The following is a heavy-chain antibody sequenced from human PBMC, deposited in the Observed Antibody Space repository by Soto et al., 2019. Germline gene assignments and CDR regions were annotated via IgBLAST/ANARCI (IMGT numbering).Heavy chain of an antibody. CDR1: GGSISSINW. CDR3: ARDYMVRGVMRWCDP. J-gene: IGHJ5*02. Sequence: SETLSLTCAVSGGSISSINWWSWVRQPPGKGLEWIGEIYHSGSTNYNPSLKSRVTISVDKSKNQFSLKLSSVTAADTAVYYCARDYMVRGVMRWCDPWGQGTLVTVS. CDR2: IYHSGST. D-gene: IGHD3-10*01. V-gene: IGHV4-4*02.